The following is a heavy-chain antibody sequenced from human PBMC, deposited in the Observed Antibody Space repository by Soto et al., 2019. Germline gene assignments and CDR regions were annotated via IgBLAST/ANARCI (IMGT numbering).Heavy chain of an antibody. CDR3: ERAHDTQIPFEY. V-gene: IGHV4-59*01. CDR2: IFHSWNA. CDR1: VGSIINVY. J-gene: IGHJ4*01. Sequence: SSTXSLTWTFSVGSIINVYFSLIRHAPGKGLEWIGFIFHSWNAKYNPSLKSRVTISVDTSKNQFSLSLESVTAADTAVYFCERAHDTQIPFEYWGQGTLVNV.